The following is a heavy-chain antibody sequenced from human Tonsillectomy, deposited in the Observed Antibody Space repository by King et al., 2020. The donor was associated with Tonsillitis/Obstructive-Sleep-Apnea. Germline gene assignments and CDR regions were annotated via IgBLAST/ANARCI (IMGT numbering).Heavy chain of an antibody. CDR3: AGGGHYTGYEY. CDR2: ILYDGSEK. J-gene: IGHJ4*02. D-gene: IGHD5-12*01. V-gene: IGHV3-33*01. CDR1: GFTFSTYG. Sequence: VQLQESGGGVVQPGRSLRLSCAASGFTFSTYGMHWVRQAPGKGLEWVAVILYDGSEKYYTDSVKGRFTISRDNSKSTLYLQMNSLRAEDTAVYYCAGGGHYTGYEYWGQGSLVTVSS.